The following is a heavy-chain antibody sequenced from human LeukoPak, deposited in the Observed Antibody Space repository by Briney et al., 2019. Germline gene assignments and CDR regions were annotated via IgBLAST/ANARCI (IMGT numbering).Heavy chain of an antibody. CDR2: ISWNSGSI. Sequence: GGSLRLSCAASGFTFDDYAMHWVRQAPGKGLEWVSGISWNSGSIGYADSVKGRFTISRDNAKNSLYLQMNSLRAEDTALYYCAKVDRRWEPRRLFDYWGQGTLITVSS. CDR1: GFTFDDYA. D-gene: IGHD1-26*01. V-gene: IGHV3-9*01. CDR3: AKVDRRWEPRRLFDY. J-gene: IGHJ4*02.